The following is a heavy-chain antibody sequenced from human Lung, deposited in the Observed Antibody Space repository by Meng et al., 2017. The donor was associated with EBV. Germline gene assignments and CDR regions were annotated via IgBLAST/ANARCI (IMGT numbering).Heavy chain of an antibody. CDR3: ASLVAATRWFDP. CDR1: GGSISSYY. Sequence: QVQLPESGPGLVKPSETLSLTCTVSGGSISSYYWSWIRQPPGKGLEWIGYIYYSGSTNYNPSLKSRVTISVDTSKNQFSLNLSSVTAADTAVYYCASLVAATRWFDPWGQGTLVTVSS. D-gene: IGHD2-15*01. J-gene: IGHJ5*02. CDR2: IYYSGST. V-gene: IGHV4-59*01.